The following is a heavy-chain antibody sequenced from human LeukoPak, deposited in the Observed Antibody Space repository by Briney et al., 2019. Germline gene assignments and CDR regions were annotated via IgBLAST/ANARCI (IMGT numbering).Heavy chain of an antibody. CDR1: GLTFSRYW. V-gene: IGHV3-7*01. CDR2: IKQDGSGQ. Sequence: QPGGSLTLSCVASGLTFSRYWMSWVRQAPGKGREWVAKIKQDGSGQYYLDSVKGRFTIFRDNAKNPPYQQMNSRLNKDTAAYFCTTGYSSGWYNEGNYWGQGTLVTVSS. D-gene: IGHD6-19*01. CDR3: TTGYSSGWYNEGNY. J-gene: IGHJ4*02.